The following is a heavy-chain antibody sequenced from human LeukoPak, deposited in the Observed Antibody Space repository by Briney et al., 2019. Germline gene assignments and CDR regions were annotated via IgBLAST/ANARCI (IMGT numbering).Heavy chain of an antibody. Sequence: ASVKVSCKASGYTFTSYDINWVRQATGQGLAWMGWMNPNSGNTGYAQKFQGRVTMTRNTSISTAYMGLSSLRSEDTAVYSCARGDHSSSWYFIYYYYYYMDVWGKGTTVTVSS. D-gene: IGHD6-13*01. CDR3: ARGDHSSSWYFIYYYYYYMDV. V-gene: IGHV1-8*01. CDR1: GYTFTSYD. J-gene: IGHJ6*03. CDR2: MNPNSGNT.